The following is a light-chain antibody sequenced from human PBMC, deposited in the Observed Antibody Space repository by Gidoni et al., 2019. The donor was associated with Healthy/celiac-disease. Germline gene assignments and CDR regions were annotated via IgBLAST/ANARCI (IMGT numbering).Light chain of an antibody. Sequence: EIVMTQSPATMSVSPGERATLSCMASQSVSSTLAWYQQKPGQAPRLLIYGASTRATGIPARFSGSGSGTEFTLTISSLQSEDFAVYYCQQYNNWPRGAFGQGTKLEIK. CDR3: QQYNNWPRGA. J-gene: IGKJ2*01. CDR2: GAS. CDR1: QSVSST. V-gene: IGKV3-15*01.